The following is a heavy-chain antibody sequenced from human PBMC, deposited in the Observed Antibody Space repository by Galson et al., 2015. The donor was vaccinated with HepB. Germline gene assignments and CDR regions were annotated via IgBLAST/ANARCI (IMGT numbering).Heavy chain of an antibody. CDR3: ARDQEERYFDWWLAYNWFDS. Sequence: SVKVSCKASGYTFTNYGVNWVRQAPGQGLEWVGRINTNTGNPTYAQDFTGRFVFSLDTSVSTAYLQISSLKAEDTGVYYCARDQEERYFDWWLAYNWFDSWGQGTLVTVSS. V-gene: IGHV7-4-1*02. D-gene: IGHD3-9*01. CDR1: GYTFTNYG. CDR2: INTNTGNP. J-gene: IGHJ5*01.